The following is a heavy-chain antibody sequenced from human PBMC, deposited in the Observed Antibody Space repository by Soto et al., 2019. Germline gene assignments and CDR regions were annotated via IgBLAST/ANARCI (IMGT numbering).Heavy chain of an antibody. V-gene: IGHV4-30-4*08. J-gene: IGHJ4*02. CDR2: IHYSGST. CDR3: ARAFDILTRYYFDY. CDR1: GGSISIGTDY. D-gene: IGHD3-9*01. Sequence: SETLSLTCDVSGGSISIGTDYWGWIRQPPGKGLEWIGNIHYSGSTYYNPSLKSRVTISVDTSKNQFSLKLSSVTAADTAVYYCARAFDILTRYYFDYWGQGTLVTVSS.